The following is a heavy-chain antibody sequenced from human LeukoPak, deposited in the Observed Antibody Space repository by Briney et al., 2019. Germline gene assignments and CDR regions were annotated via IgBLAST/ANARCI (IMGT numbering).Heavy chain of an antibody. J-gene: IGHJ4*02. CDR1: GFTFSSYE. V-gene: IGHV3-48*03. D-gene: IGHD5-24*01. CDR2: ISSSGSTI. Sequence: PGGSLRLSCAVSGFTFSSYEMNWVRQAPGKGLEWVSYISSSGSTIYYADSVKGRFTISRDNAKNSLYLQMNSLRVEDTAVYYCARDFQRWGNFDSWGQGTLVSVSS. CDR3: ARDFQRWGNFDS.